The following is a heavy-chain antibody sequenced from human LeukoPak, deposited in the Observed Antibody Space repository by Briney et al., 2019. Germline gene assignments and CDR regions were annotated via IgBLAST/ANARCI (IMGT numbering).Heavy chain of an antibody. V-gene: IGHV3-30*04. CDR1: GFTFSSYA. J-gene: IGHJ4*02. Sequence: GRSLRLSCAASGFTFSSYAMHWVRQAPGKGLEWVALISYDGSNKYYADSVKGRFTISRDNAKNSLYLQMNSLRAEDTAVYYCARRGAVAGTIDYWGQGALVTVSS. CDR2: ISYDGSNK. CDR3: ARRGAVAGTIDY. D-gene: IGHD6-19*01.